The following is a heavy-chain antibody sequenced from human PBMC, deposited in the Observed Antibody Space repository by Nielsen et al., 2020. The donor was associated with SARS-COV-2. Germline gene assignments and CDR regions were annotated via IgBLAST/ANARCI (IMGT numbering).Heavy chain of an antibody. J-gene: IGHJ4*02. CDR3: AKTDSGYSYGYGEGHFDY. CDR1: GFTFSSYW. D-gene: IGHD5-18*01. Sequence: GESLKISCAASGFTFSSYWMSWVRQAPGKGLEWVANIKQDGSEKYYVDSVKGRFTISRDNAKNSLYLQMNSLRAEDTALYYCAKTDSGYSYGYGEGHFDYWGQGTLVTVSS. V-gene: IGHV3-7*03. CDR2: IKQDGSEK.